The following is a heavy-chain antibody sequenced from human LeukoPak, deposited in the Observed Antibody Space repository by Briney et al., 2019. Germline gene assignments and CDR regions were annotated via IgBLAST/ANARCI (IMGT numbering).Heavy chain of an antibody. D-gene: IGHD3-16*01. J-gene: IGHJ4*02. V-gene: IGHV1-18*01. CDR1: GYPFTSYE. CDR3: ARVIWGTKYFDH. Sequence: GASVKVSCKASGYPFTSYEISWVRQAPGQGLEWMGWISGYNGNTNYAQKLQGRVTMTTDTSTSTAYMELRSLRSDDTAVFYCARVIWGTKYFDHWGEGTLVTVSS. CDR2: ISGYNGNT.